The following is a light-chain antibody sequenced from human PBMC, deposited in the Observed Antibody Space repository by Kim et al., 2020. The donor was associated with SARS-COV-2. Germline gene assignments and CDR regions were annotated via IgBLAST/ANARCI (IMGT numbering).Light chain of an antibody. J-gene: IGKJ2*01. CDR2: GAS. V-gene: IGKV3-20*01. Sequence: LSPGERPTRPERASQSVGRSYLAWYQQKPGQAPRLLIYGASNRATGIPDRFTGSGSGTDFTLTISRLEPEDFAVYYCQQYGSASYTFGQGTKLEI. CDR1: QSVGRSY. CDR3: QQYGSASYT.